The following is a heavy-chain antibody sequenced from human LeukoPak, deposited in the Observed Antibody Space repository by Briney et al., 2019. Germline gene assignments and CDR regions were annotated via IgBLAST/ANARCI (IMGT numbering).Heavy chain of an antibody. J-gene: IGHJ4*02. CDR3: ARGYCSGGSCYSGTDYFDY. CDR2: INTNTGNP. CDR1: GYTFTSYA. Sequence: ASVKVSCKASGYTFTSYAMNWVRQAPGQGLEWMGWINTNTGNPTYAQGFTGRFVFSLDTSVSTAYLQISSLKAEDTAVYYCARGYCSGGSCYSGTDYFDYWGQGTLVTVSS. D-gene: IGHD2-15*01. V-gene: IGHV7-4-1*02.